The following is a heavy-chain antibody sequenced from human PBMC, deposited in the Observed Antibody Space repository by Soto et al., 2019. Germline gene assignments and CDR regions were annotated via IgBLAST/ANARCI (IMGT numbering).Heavy chain of an antibody. CDR1: GYTFTGYY. Sequence: ASVKVSCKASGYTFTGYYMHWVRQAPGQGLEWMGWINPNSGGTNYAQKFQGWVTMTRDTSISTAYTELSRLRSDDTAVYYCALGIAVAGPYFDYWGQGTLVTVSS. J-gene: IGHJ4*02. CDR3: ALGIAVAGPYFDY. CDR2: INPNSGGT. V-gene: IGHV1-2*04. D-gene: IGHD6-19*01.